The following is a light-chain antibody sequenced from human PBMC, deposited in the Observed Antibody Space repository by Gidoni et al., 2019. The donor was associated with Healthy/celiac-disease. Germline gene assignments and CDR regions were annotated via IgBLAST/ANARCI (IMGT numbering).Light chain of an antibody. CDR1: QSVSSSY. V-gene: IGKV3-20*01. J-gene: IGKJ4*01. Sequence: IVLSQSPCTLSLSPGERATLSCRASQSVSSSYLAWYQQKPGQAPRLLIYGASSRATGIPDRFSGSGSGTDFTLTISRLEPEDFAVYYCQQYGSSPPVTFGGGTKVEIK. CDR2: GAS. CDR3: QQYGSSPPVT.